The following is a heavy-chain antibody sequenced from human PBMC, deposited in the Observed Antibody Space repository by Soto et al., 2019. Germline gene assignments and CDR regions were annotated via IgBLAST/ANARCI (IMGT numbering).Heavy chain of an antibody. CDR3: ASLRWRGVRGVIVYYFDY. D-gene: IGHD3-10*01. Sequence: QLQLQESGPGLVKPSETLSLTCTVSGGSISSSSYYWGWIRQPPGKGLEWIGSIYYSGSTYYNPSLKIRVTISVDTSKNQFSLKLSSVTAADTAVYYCASLRWRGVRGVIVYYFDYWGQGTLVTVSS. J-gene: IGHJ4*02. CDR1: GGSISSSSYY. CDR2: IYYSGST. V-gene: IGHV4-39*01.